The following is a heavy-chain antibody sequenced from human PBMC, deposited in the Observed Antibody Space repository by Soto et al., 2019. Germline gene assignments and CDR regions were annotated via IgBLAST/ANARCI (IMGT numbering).Heavy chain of an antibody. CDR1: GYTFTGYY. V-gene: IGHV1-2*02. CDR3: ARACGGDCYPGWFDP. D-gene: IGHD2-21*02. Sequence: ASVKVSCKAAGYTFTGYYMHWVRQAPGQGLEWMGWINPNSGGTNYAQKFQGRVTMTRDTSISTAYMELSRLRSDDTAMYYCARACGGDCYPGWFDPWGQGTLVTVSS. CDR2: INPNSGGT. J-gene: IGHJ5*02.